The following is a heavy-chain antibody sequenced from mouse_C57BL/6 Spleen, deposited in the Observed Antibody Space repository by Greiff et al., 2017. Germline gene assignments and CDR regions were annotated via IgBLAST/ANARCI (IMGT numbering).Heavy chain of an antibody. CDR2: FYPGSGSI. CDR3: ARHGYYSNYDYAMDY. Sequence: QVQLQQSGAELVKPGASVTLSCKASGYTFTEYPIHWVKQRSGQGLEWIGWFYPGSGSIKYNEKFKDKATLNADKSSSTVFRELSRLTSEDSAVYFCARHGYYSNYDYAMDYWGQGTSVTVSS. V-gene: IGHV1-62-2*01. D-gene: IGHD2-5*01. J-gene: IGHJ4*01. CDR1: GYTFTEYP.